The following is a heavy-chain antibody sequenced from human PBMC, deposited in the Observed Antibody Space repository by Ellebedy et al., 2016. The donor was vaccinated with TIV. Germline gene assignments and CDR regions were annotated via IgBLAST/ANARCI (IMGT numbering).Heavy chain of an antibody. CDR2: ISGSGGST. V-gene: IGHV3-23*01. Sequence: GESLKISXAASGFAFSSYAMSWVRQAPGKGLEWVSAISGSGGSTYYADSVKGRFTISRDNSENTLYLQMNSLRAEDTAVYYCANDYWDYWGQGTLVTVSS. J-gene: IGHJ4*02. CDR1: GFAFSSYA. CDR3: ANDYWDY.